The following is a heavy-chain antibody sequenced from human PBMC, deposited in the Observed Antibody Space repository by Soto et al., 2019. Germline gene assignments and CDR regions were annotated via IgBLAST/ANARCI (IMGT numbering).Heavy chain of an antibody. CDR1: GGSISSYY. CDR3: ARQGPGYSGYGNFDY. D-gene: IGHD5-12*01. CDR2: IYYSGST. V-gene: IGHV4-59*08. Sequence: SETLSLTCTVSGGSISSYYWSWIRQPPGKGLEWIGYIYYSGSTNYNPSLKSRVTISVDTSKNHFSLKLSSVTAADTAVYYCARQGPGYSGYGNFDYWGQGTLVTVSS. J-gene: IGHJ4*02.